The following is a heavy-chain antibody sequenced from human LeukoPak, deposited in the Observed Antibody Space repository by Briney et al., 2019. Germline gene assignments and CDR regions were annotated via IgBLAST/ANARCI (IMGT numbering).Heavy chain of an antibody. Sequence: SVKVSCKASGYTFTSYGISWVRQAPGQGLEWMGGIIPIFGTANYAQKFQGRVTITADESTSTAYMELSSLRSEDTAVYYCARVSGSTIFGVVIQAPFDYWGQGTLVTVSS. CDR1: GYTFTSYG. CDR3: ARVSGSTIFGVVIQAPFDY. CDR2: IIPIFGTA. J-gene: IGHJ4*02. V-gene: IGHV1-69*13. D-gene: IGHD3-3*01.